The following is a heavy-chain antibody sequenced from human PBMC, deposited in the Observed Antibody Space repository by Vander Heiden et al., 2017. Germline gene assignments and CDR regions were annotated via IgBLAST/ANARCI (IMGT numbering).Heavy chain of an antibody. J-gene: IGHJ3*01. Sequence: QVQLQESGPGLVKPSETLSLTCTVSGGSISSYYWSWIRQPPGKGLEWIGYIYYSGSTNYNPSLKSRVTISVDTSKNQFSLKLTSVTAADTAVYYCARHQDGGGSYRRGFDVWGQGTMVTVSS. V-gene: IGHV4-59*08. CDR1: GGSISSYY. D-gene: IGHD3-22*01. CDR2: IYYSGST. CDR3: ARHQDGGGSYRRGFDV.